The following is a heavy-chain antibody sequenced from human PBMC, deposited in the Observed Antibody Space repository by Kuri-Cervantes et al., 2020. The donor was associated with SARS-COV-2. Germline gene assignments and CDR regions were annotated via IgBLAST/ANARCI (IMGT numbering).Heavy chain of an antibody. V-gene: IGHV4-30-4*08. CDR1: GGPISCGDYY. CDR2: IYYSGST. D-gene: IGHD5-24*01. CDR3: GRVSWLQLWRRYSDS. J-gene: IGHJ4*02. Sequence: SETLSHTCTVSGGPISCGDYYWSWIRQPPGKGLEWVGYIYYSGSTFYNPSLKSRVTISVDTSKNQFPLKLSSVTAADTAVYYCGRVSWLQLWRRYSDSWGQGTLVTVSS.